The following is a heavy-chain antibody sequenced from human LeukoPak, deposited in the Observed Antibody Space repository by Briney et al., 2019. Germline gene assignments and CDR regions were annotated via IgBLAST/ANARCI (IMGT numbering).Heavy chain of an antibody. CDR3: ARLKCISTTCPSRYVMDV. CDR1: GGSISSYY. Sequence: SETLSLICTVSGGSISSYYWSWIRQPPGKGLEWIGYICTSGSTNYNPSLKSRVTISVDTSKDQFSLNLTSVTAADTAVYYCARLKCISTTCPSRYVMDVWGQGTTVTVSS. J-gene: IGHJ6*02. D-gene: IGHD2-2*01. CDR2: ICTSGST. V-gene: IGHV4-4*09.